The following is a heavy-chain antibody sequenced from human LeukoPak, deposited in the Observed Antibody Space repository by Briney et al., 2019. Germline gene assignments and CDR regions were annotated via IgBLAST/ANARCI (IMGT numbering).Heavy chain of an antibody. V-gene: IGHV3-21*01. CDR1: GFTFSSYS. Sequence: GGSLRLSCADSGFTFSSYSMNWVRQAPGKGLEWVSSISSSSYIYYADSVKGRFTISRDNAKNSLYLQMNSLRAEDTAVYYCARSGYRARAGAEGPWGQGTLVTVSS. J-gene: IGHJ5*02. D-gene: IGHD5-18*01. CDR3: ARSGYRARAGAEGP. CDR2: ISSSSYI.